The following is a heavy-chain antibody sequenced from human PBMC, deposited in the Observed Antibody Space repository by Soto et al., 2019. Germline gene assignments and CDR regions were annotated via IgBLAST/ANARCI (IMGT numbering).Heavy chain of an antibody. J-gene: IGHJ4*02. V-gene: IGHV4-31*03. CDR3: ARGKKYSGSYMGDYFDY. Sequence: QVQLQESGPGLVKPSQTLSLTCTVSGGSISSGGYYWSWIRQHPGKGLEWIGYIYYSGSTYYNPSLKSRVTISVDTSKNQFSLNLSSVTAADTAVYYCARGKKYSGSYMGDYFDYWGQGTLVTVSS. CDR1: GGSISSGGYY. CDR2: IYYSGST. D-gene: IGHD1-26*01.